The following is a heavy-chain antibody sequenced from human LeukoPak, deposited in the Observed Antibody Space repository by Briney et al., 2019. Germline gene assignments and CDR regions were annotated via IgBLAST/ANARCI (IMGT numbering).Heavy chain of an antibody. D-gene: IGHD3-22*01. CDR1: GGSISSGGYS. V-gene: IGHV4-30-2*01. CDR3: ARADSSGPNWFDP. Sequence: QTLSLTCAVSGGSISSGGYSWSWIRQPPGTGLEWIGYIYHSGSTYYNPSLKSRVTISVDRSKNQFSLKLSSVTAADTAVYYCARADSSGPNWFDPWGQGTLVTVSS. J-gene: IGHJ5*02. CDR2: IYHSGST.